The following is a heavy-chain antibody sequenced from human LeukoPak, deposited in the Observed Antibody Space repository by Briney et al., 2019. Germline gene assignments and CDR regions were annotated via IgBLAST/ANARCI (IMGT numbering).Heavy chain of an antibody. V-gene: IGHV4-59*08. CDR3: ARHSCSGGSCYAYYFDY. D-gene: IGHD2-15*01. CDR1: GGSISSYY. Sequence: SETLSLTCTVSGGSISSYYWSWIRQPPGKGLEWIGYIYYSGSTNYNPSLKSRVTISVDTSKNQFSLKLSPVTAADTAVYYCARHSCSGGSCYAYYFDYWGQGTLVTVSS. CDR2: IYYSGST. J-gene: IGHJ4*02.